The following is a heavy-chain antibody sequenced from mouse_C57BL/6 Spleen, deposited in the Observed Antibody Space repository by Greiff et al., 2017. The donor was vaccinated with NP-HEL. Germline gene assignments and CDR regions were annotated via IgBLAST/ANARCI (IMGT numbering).Heavy chain of an antibody. V-gene: IGHV5-4*01. J-gene: IGHJ3*01. CDR1: GFTFSSYA. CDR3: ARDGLHRAPIAY. D-gene: IGHD2-1*01. Sequence: EVQVVESVGGLVKPGGSLKLSCAASGFTFSSYAMSWVRQTPEKRLEWVATISDGGSYTYYPDNVKGRFTISRDNAKNNLYLQMSHLKSEDTAMYYCARDGLHRAPIAYWGQGTPVTVSA. CDR2: ISDGGSYT.